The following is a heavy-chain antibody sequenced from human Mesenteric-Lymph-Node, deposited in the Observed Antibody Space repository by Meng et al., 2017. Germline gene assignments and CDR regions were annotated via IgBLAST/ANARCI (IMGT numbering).Heavy chain of an antibody. Sequence: ETLSLTCAASGFTSRDAWMTWVRQAPGKGLEYVGDINSITDGGTTDYAAPVKSRFTISRDDSKNMVNLQMISLKAEDTAVYYCTAARGYKYGSDCWGQGTLVTVSS. D-gene: IGHD3-10*01. J-gene: IGHJ4*02. CDR2: INSITDGGTT. V-gene: IGHV3-15*01. CDR1: GFTSRDAW. CDR3: TAARGYKYGSDC.